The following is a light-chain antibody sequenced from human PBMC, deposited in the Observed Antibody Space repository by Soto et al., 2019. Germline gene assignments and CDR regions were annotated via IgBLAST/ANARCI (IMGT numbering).Light chain of an antibody. CDR3: SSYTRNITVV. CDR1: SSDVGGYNY. J-gene: IGLJ2*01. V-gene: IGLV2-14*03. CDR2: DVN. Sequence: QSAPTQPASVSGSPGQSITISCTGTSSDVGGYNYVSWYQQRPGKAPKLMIYDVNSRPSGVSNRFSGSKSGNTASLTISGLQPEDEADYYCSSYTRNITVVFGGGTKLTVL.